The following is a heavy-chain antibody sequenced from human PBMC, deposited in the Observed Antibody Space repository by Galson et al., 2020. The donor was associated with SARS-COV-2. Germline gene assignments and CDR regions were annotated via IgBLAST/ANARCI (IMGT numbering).Heavy chain of an antibody. J-gene: IGHJ4*02. CDR3: ARDGWVAAAGTFDY. Sequence: SETLSLTCTVSGGSISSSSYYWGWIRQPQGKGLEWIGSIYYSGSTYYNPSLKSRVTISVDTSKNQFSLKLSSVTAADTAVYYCARDGWVAAAGTFDYWGQGTLVTVSS. V-gene: IGHV4-39*07. CDR2: IYYSGST. D-gene: IGHD6-13*01. CDR1: GGSISSSSYY.